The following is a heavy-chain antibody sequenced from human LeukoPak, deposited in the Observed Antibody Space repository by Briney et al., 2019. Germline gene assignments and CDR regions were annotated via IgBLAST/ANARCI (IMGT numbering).Heavy chain of an antibody. D-gene: IGHD6-6*01. Sequence: PSETLSLTCTVSGGSISSYYWSWIRQPPGKGLEWIGYIYYSGSTNYNPSLKSRVTISVDTSKNQFSLKLSSVTAADTAVYYCAYSSSDYYYYMDVWGKGTTVTVSS. V-gene: IGHV4-59*01. CDR2: IYYSGST. J-gene: IGHJ6*03. CDR1: GGSISSYY. CDR3: AYSSSDYYYYMDV.